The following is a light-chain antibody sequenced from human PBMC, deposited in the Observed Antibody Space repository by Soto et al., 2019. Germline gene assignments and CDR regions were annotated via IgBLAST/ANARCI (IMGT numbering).Light chain of an antibody. J-gene: IGLJ1*01. CDR3: SSYTTSNTYV. Sequence: ALTQPASVSGYPGQSITISCTGRGSDVGGYNYVSWYQQHPGKAPKFMIYEVSRRPSGVSNRFSGSKSGNTASLTVSGLQAEDEADYYCSSYTTSNTYVFGTGTKVTVL. CDR1: GSDVGGYNY. V-gene: IGLV2-14*01. CDR2: EVS.